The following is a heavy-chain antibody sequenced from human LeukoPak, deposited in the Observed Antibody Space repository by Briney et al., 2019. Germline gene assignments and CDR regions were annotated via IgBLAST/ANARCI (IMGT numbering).Heavy chain of an antibody. CDR2: INHSGST. J-gene: IGHJ6*02. Sequence: PSETLSLTCAVYSGSFSGYYWSWIRQPPGKGPEWIGEINHSGSTNYNPSLKSRVTISVDTSKNQFSLKPSSVTAADTAVYYCARAFLGYCSSTSCHRRYYYGMDVWGQGTTVTVSS. CDR1: SGSFSGYY. D-gene: IGHD2-2*01. V-gene: IGHV4-34*01. CDR3: ARAFLGYCSSTSCHRRYYYGMDV.